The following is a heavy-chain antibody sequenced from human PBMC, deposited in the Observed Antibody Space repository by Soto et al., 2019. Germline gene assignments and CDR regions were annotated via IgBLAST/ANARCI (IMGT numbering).Heavy chain of an antibody. D-gene: IGHD5-12*01. Sequence: ASVKVSFKASGYTFTGYYMHWVRQAPGQGLEWMGWINPNSGGTNYAQKFQGWVTMTRDTSISTAYMELSRLRSDDTAVYYCARDPIVATIGNYYYGMDVWGQGTTVTVSS. CDR1: GYTFTGYY. CDR2: INPNSGGT. J-gene: IGHJ6*02. CDR3: ARDPIVATIGNYYYGMDV. V-gene: IGHV1-2*04.